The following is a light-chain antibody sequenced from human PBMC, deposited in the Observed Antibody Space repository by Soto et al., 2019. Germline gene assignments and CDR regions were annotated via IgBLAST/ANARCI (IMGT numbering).Light chain of an antibody. V-gene: IGKV2-28*01. CDR2: LVS. CDR1: QSLLHSNGYNY. CDR3: MQALQTPVT. J-gene: IGKJ5*01. Sequence: DIVMTQSPLSLPVTPGEPASISCRSSQSLLHSNGYNYLDWYLQKPGQSPHLLIYLVSNRASGVQDRFSGSGSGTDFTLKISRVEAEDVGVYYCMQALQTPVTFGQGTRLKIK.